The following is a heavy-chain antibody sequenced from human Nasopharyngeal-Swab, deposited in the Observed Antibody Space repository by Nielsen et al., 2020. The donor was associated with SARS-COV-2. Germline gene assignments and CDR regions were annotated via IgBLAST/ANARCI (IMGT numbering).Heavy chain of an antibody. J-gene: IGHJ4*02. CDR3: ARAPAGSVADF. Sequence: SETLSLTCAVYGGSFSGYYWSWIRQPPGKGLEWIGEINHSGSTNYNPSLKSRVTISVDTSKNQFSLKLNSVTAADTAVYYCARAPAGSVADFWGQGTLVTVSS. CDR2: INHSGST. V-gene: IGHV4-34*01. D-gene: IGHD3-10*01. CDR1: GGSFSGYY.